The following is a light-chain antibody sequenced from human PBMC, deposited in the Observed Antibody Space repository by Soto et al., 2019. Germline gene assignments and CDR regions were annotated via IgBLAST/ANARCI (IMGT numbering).Light chain of an antibody. Sequence: EMVMTQSPATLSVFPGERATLSCRASQSVGSNLAWYQQKPGQAPRLLIYAASTRATGIPARFSGSGSGTEFTLTISSLQSEDFAVYYCQQYNNWSFGQGTRLEIK. V-gene: IGKV3-15*01. CDR3: QQYNNWS. CDR1: QSVGSN. CDR2: AAS. J-gene: IGKJ5*01.